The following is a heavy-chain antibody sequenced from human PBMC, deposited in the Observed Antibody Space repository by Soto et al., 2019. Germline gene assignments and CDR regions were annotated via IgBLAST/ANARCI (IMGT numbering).Heavy chain of an antibody. V-gene: IGHV4-59*01. D-gene: IGHD1-26*01. CDR3: AREGIVGDRRTYDY. CDR2: IYYSGST. J-gene: IGHJ4*02. Sequence: PSETLSLTCTVSGGSISSYYWSWIRQPPGKGLEWIGYIYYSGSTNYNPSLKSRVTISVDTSKNQFSLKLSSVTAADTAVYYCAREGIVGDRRTYDYWGQRTLVIVSS. CDR1: GGSISSYY.